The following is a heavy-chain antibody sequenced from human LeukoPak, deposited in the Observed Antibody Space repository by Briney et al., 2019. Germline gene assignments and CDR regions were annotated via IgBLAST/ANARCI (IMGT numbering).Heavy chain of an antibody. Sequence: GGSLRLSCAASGFTFADYAMHWGRPAPGKGLEWVSGISWNSGSIGYADSVKGRFTISRDNAKNSLYLQMNSLRAEDTALYYCAKSQFQYGENVDYWGQGTLVTVSS. V-gene: IGHV3-9*01. CDR1: GFTFADYA. D-gene: IGHD7-27*01. J-gene: IGHJ4*02. CDR2: ISWNSGSI. CDR3: AKSQFQYGENVDY.